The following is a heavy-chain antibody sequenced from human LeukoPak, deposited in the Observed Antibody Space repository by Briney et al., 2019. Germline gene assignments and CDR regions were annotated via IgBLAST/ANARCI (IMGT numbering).Heavy chain of an antibody. CDR2: IIPIFGTA. V-gene: IGHV1-69*13. D-gene: IGHD2/OR15-2a*01. J-gene: IGHJ6*04. CDR1: GGTFGSYA. Sequence: SVKVSCKASGGTFGSYAISWVRQAPGQGLEWMGGIIPIFGTANYAQKFQGRVTITADESTSTAYMELSSLRSEDTVVYYCAREKRDHYFTTYYYGMDVWGKGTTVTVSS. CDR3: AREKRDHYFTTYYYGMDV.